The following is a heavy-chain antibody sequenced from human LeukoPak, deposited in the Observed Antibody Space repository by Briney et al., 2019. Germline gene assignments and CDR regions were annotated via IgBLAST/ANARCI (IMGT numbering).Heavy chain of an antibody. V-gene: IGHV3-23*01. CDR2: ISGSGGSI. CDR3: AKDRYSSKIFDY. D-gene: IGHD6-13*01. CDR1: GFTFSSYA. J-gene: IGHJ4*02. Sequence: PGGSLRLSCAASGFTFSSYAMSWVRQAPGKGLEWVSAISGSGGSIYYADSVKGRFTISRDNSKNTLYLQMNSLRAEDTAVYYCAKDRYSSKIFDYWGQGTLVTVSS.